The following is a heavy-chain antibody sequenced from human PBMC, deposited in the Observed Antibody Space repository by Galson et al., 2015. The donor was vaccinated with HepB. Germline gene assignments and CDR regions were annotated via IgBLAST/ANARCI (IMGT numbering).Heavy chain of an antibody. CDR1: GFTFSSYW. V-gene: IGHV3-74*01. CDR3: ARGTVVVVAATHWFDP. Sequence: SLRLSCAASGFTFSSYWMHWVRQAPGKGLVWVTRINSDGSSTSYADSVKGRFTISRDNAKNTLYLQMNSLRAEDTAVYYCARGTVVVVAATHWFDPWGQGTLVTVSS. D-gene: IGHD2-15*01. CDR2: INSDGSST. J-gene: IGHJ5*02.